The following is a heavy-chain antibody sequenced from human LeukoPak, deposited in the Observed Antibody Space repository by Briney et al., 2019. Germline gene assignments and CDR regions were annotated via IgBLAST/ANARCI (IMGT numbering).Heavy chain of an antibody. CDR2: ISYDGRNI. J-gene: IGHJ4*02. CDR3: AKGPLRGTAAAIDY. D-gene: IGHD2-2*01. CDR1: GVTFNNYG. Sequence: GGSLRLSCAACGVTFNNYGMHWVRQAPGKGLEWVAVISYDGRNIHYPDSVKGRFTISRDISTDTLWLQMDSLRTEDTAVYYCAKGPLRGTAAAIDYWGQGTLVTVSS. V-gene: IGHV3-30*18.